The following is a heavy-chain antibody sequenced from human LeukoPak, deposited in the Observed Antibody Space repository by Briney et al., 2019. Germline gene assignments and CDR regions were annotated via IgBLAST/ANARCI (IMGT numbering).Heavy chain of an antibody. CDR2: ISSTGYT. D-gene: IGHD6-19*01. J-gene: IGHJ6*04. CDR1: GFIFSDSV. CDR3: ARRTAGAKDL. Sequence: PGGSLRLSCAVSGFIFSDSVMSWVRQAPGKGLEWVAAISSTGYTDNADSLKGRFSISRDNSKDTLYLQMNSLRVDDTAVYYCARRTAGAKDLWGKGTAVTVSA. V-gene: IGHV3-23*05.